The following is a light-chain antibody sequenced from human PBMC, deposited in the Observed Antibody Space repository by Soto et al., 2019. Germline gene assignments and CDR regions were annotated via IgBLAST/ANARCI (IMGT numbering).Light chain of an antibody. Sequence: QSVLTQPPSVSGAPGQRVTISCTGSSSNIGAGYDVHWYQQLPGTAPKLLIYRNNQRPSGVPDRFSGSKSGTSASLAISGLRSEDEADYYCAAWDDSPYVFGTGTKVTVL. CDR3: AAWDDSPYV. CDR1: SSNIGAGYD. J-gene: IGLJ1*01. CDR2: RNN. V-gene: IGLV1-47*01.